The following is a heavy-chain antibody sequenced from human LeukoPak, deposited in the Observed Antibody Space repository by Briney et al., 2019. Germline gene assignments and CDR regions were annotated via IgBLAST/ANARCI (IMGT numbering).Heavy chain of an antibody. CDR2: IYTSGST. D-gene: IGHD3-10*01. CDR1: GGSISSGSYY. CDR3: ASNHYYGSGSYPN. J-gene: IGHJ4*02. V-gene: IGHV4-61*02. Sequence: PSQTLSLTCTVSGGSISSGSYYWSWIRQPAGKGLEWIGRIYTSGSTNYNPSLKSRITISADTSKNQFSLKLSSVTAADTAVYYCASNHYYGSGSYPNWGQGTLVTVSS.